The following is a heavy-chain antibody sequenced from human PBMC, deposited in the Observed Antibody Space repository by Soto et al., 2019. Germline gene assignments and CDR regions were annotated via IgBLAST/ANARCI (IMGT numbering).Heavy chain of an antibody. V-gene: IGHV4-34*01. CDR1: GGSFSGYY. CDR3: ARGCSSTSCYSGFDY. CDR2: INHSGST. D-gene: IGHD2-2*01. Sequence: SETLSLTRAVYGGSFSGYYWSWIRQPPGKGLEWIGEINHSGSTNYNPSLKSRVTISVDTSKNQFSLKLSSVTAADTAVYYCARGCSSTSCYSGFDYWGQGTLVTVSS. J-gene: IGHJ4*02.